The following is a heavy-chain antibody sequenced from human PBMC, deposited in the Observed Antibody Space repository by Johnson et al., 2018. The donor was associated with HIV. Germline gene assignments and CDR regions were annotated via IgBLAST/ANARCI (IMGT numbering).Heavy chain of an antibody. J-gene: IGHJ3*02. CDR3: ARDHYGRINDAFDI. Sequence: VQLVESGGGLVQPGGSLRLSCAASGFIFSNYWMSWVRQAPGKGLEWLANIKEDGSEDYYVDSVKGRFTISRDNAKNSLYLQMNSLRAEDTAVYYCARDHYGRINDAFDIWGQGTMVTVSS. CDR1: GFIFSNYW. CDR2: IKEDGSED. V-gene: IGHV3-7*01. D-gene: IGHD3-10*01.